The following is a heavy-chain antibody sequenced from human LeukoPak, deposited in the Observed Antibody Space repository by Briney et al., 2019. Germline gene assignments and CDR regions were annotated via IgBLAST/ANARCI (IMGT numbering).Heavy chain of an antibody. J-gene: IGHJ4*02. D-gene: IGHD6-6*01. Sequence: PSETLSLTCTVSGGSINSSSYFWGWIRQPPGEGLEWIGCIYYSGSTYYHPSLMSRVTISVDTSKNQFSLKLSSVTAADPAVYYCASQSPSSSPSDVDYWGQGTLVTVSS. CDR2: IYYSGST. V-gene: IGHV4-39*01. CDR3: ASQSPSSSPSDVDY. CDR1: GGSINSSSYF.